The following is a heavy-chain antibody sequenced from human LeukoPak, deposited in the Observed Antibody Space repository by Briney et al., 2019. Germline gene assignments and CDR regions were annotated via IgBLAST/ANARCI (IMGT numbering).Heavy chain of an antibody. CDR1: GFTFSSYA. V-gene: IGHV3-30*04. CDR3: ASIAVAGKKDY. CDR2: ISYDGSNK. J-gene: IGHJ4*02. Sequence: GRSLRLSCAASGFTFSSYAMHWVRQAPGKGLEWVAVISYDGSNKYYADSVKGRFPISRDNSKNTLYLQMNSLGAEDTAVYYCASIAVAGKKDYWGQGTLVTVSS. D-gene: IGHD6-19*01.